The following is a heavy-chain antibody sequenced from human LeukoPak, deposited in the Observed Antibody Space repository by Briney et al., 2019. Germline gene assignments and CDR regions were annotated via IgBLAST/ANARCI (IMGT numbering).Heavy chain of an antibody. CDR3: ARVVRYGDDNWFDP. J-gene: IGHJ5*02. CDR1: GYTFTSYG. CDR2: VSAYNGNT. Sequence: GASVKVSCKASGYTFTSYGISWVRQAPGQGLEWMGWVSAYNGNTNYAQKLQGRVTMTTDTSTSTAYMELRSLRSDDTAVYYCARVVRYGDDNWFDPWGQGTLVTVSS. V-gene: IGHV1-18*01. D-gene: IGHD4-17*01.